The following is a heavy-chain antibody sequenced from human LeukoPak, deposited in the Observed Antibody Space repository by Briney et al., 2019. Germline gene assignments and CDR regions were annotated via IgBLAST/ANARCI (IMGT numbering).Heavy chain of an antibody. CDR2: INPNSGGT. CDR1: GYTFTGYY. D-gene: IGHD3-10*01. Sequence: ASVKVSCKASGYTFTGYYMHWVRQAPGQGREWMGWINPNSGGTNYAQKFQGRVTMTRDTSISTAYMELSRLRSDDTAVYYCARVMVRGVISWFDPWGQGTLVTVSS. J-gene: IGHJ5*02. V-gene: IGHV1-2*02. CDR3: ARVMVRGVISWFDP.